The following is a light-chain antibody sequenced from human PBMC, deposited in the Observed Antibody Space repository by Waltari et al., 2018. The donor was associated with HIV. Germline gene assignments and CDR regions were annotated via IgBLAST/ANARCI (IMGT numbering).Light chain of an antibody. CDR2: DVN. J-gene: IGLJ2*01. CDR3: CSNAGSHVV. Sequence: QSALTQPRSVSGSPGQSVTLSCTGISSHLGRYTYVSWYQHDPGKAPKLMLFDVNKRPSGVPARFSGSKSGNTASLTISGLQAEDEADYYCCSNAGSHVVFGGGTKVTVL. CDR1: SSHLGRYTY. V-gene: IGLV2-11*01.